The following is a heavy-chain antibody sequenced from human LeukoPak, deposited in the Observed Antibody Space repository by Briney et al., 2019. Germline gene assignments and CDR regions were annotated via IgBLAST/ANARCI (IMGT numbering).Heavy chain of an antibody. J-gene: IGHJ5*02. CDR3: ARTMYYYGPNWFDP. V-gene: IGHV3-21*04. CDR1: GFTLSSHS. CDR2: ISSSSSYI. D-gene: IGHD3-10*01. Sequence: PGGSLRLSCAASGFTLSSHSMNWVRQAPGKGLEWVSSISSSSSYIYYADSVKGRFTISRDNAKNSLYLQMNSLRAEDTAVYYCARTMYYYGPNWFDPWGQGTLVTVSS.